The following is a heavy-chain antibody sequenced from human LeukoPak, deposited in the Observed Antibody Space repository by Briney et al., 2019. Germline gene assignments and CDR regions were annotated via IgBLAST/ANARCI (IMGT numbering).Heavy chain of an antibody. Sequence: PSETQSLTCTVSGGSISSYYWSWIRQPPGKGLEWIGYIYYSGSTNYNPSLKSRVTISVDTSKNQFSLKLSSVTAADTAVYYCARRGNGDFDYWGQGTLVTVSS. V-gene: IGHV4-59*08. J-gene: IGHJ4*02. CDR3: ARRGNGDFDY. D-gene: IGHD1-1*01. CDR1: GGSISSYY. CDR2: IYYSGST.